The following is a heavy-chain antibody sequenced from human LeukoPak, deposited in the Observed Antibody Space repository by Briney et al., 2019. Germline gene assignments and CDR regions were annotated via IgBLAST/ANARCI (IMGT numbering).Heavy chain of an antibody. CDR2: IYYSGGT. J-gene: IGHJ3*02. CDR3: ARFNDSSGYYFDAFDI. CDR1: GGSISSYY. V-gene: IGHV4-59*01. Sequence: PSETLSLTCTVSGGSISSYYWSWIRQPPGKGLEWIGYIYYSGGTNYNPSLKSRVTISVDTSKNQFSLKLSSVTAADTAVYYCARFNDSSGYYFDAFDIWGQGTMVTVSS. D-gene: IGHD3-22*01.